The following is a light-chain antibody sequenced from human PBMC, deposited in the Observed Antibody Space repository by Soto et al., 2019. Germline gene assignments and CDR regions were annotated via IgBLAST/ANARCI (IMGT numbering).Light chain of an antibody. CDR2: EVN. J-gene: IGLJ3*02. CDR1: SSDVGSYDR. CDR3: CSSVGGPNWV. Sequence: QSALTQPASVSGSPGQSITISCTGTSSDVGSYDRVSWYQQHPCKAPTLMIYEVNKRPSGVSNRFSGSKSGNTASLTISGLKAEDEADYYCCSSVGGPNWVFGGGTKLTVL. V-gene: IGLV2-23*02.